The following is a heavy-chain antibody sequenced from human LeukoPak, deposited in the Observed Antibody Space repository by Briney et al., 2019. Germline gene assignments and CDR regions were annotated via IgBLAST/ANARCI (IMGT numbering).Heavy chain of an antibody. D-gene: IGHD5-24*01. J-gene: IGHJ4*02. CDR2: ISSSGSSK. CDR1: GFTFSDYY. Sequence: PGGSLRLSCAASGFTFSDYYMSWIRQAPGKGLEWVSYISSSGSSKYYADSMRGRFTISRDNAKNSLYLQMISLRAEDTAVYYCARDPVEISYDYWGQGTLVTVSS. CDR3: ARDPVEISYDY. V-gene: IGHV3-11*04.